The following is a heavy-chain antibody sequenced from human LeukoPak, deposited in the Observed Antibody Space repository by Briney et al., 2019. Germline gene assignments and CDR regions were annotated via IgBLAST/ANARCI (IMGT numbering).Heavy chain of an antibody. CDR2: IYYSGST. CDR1: GGSVNSGSYY. D-gene: IGHD1-26*01. J-gene: IGHJ4*02. V-gene: IGHV4-61*01. CDR3: ARAAYSGSYHSDY. Sequence: SETLSLTCTVSGGSVNSGSYYWNWIRQPPGKGLEWIGYIYYSGSTNYNPPLKSRVTISVDTSKNQFSLKLSSVTAADTAVYYCARAAYSGSYHSDYWGQGTLVTVSS.